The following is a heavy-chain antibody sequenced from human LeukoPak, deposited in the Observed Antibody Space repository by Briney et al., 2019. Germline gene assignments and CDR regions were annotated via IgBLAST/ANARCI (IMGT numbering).Heavy chain of an antibody. CDR3: ARQLGGVGTTIVAFDI. Sequence: AGGSLRLSCAASGFTFSSYAMSWVRQAPGKGLEWVSYISSSSITIYYADSVKGRFTISRDNAKNSLYLQMNSLRDEDTAVYFCARQLGGVGTTIVAFDIWGQGTMVTVSS. V-gene: IGHV3-48*02. D-gene: IGHD5-12*01. CDR2: ISSSSITI. CDR1: GFTFSSYA. J-gene: IGHJ3*02.